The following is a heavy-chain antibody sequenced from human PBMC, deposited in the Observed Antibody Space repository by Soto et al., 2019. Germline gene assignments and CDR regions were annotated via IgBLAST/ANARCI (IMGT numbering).Heavy chain of an antibody. CDR2: IKSRTNGGTT. V-gene: IGHV3-15*01. J-gene: IGHJ5*02. CDR1: GFTFSNAW. CDR3: TTDDPINRS. Sequence: GGSLRLSCAASGFTFSNAWMSWARQAPGRGLEWVGRIKSRTNGGTTDYAAPVKGRFTISRDDSKNTLYLQMISLRTEDTAVYYCTTDDPINRSWGQGTLGTVSS.